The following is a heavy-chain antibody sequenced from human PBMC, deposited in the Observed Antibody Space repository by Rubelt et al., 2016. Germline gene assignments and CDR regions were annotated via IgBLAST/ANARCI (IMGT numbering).Heavy chain of an antibody. CDR1: GGFIRNNSYY. J-gene: IGHJ4*02. Sequence: QLQLQESGPGLVKPSETLSLTCTVSGGFIRNNSYYWGWIRQPPGKGLEWIGSIYYSGRTYYKPSLKSRVTISVDTSKNQFSLKLSSVTAADTAVYCCARGNSAEYWGQGTLVTVSS. D-gene: IGHD4-23*01. CDR2: IYYSGRT. CDR3: ARGNSAEY. V-gene: IGHV4-39*07.